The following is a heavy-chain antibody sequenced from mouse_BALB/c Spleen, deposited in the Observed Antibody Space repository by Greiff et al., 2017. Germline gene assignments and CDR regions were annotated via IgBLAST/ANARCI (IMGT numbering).Heavy chain of an antibody. CDR3: TASRDYYAMDY. CDR1: GYTFTSYW. CDR2: IYPSDSYT. D-gene: IGHD6-1*01. V-gene: IGHV1-69*02. Sequence: QVQLQQPGAELVRPGASVKLSCKASGYTFTSYWINWVKQRPGQGLEWIGNIYPSDSYTNYNQKFKDKATLTVDKSSSTAYMQLSSPTSEDSAVYYCTASRDYYAMDYWGQGTSVTVSA. J-gene: IGHJ4*01.